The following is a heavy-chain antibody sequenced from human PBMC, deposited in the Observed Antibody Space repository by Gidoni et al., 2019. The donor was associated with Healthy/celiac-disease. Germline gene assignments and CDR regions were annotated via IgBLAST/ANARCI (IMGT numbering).Heavy chain of an antibody. J-gene: IGHJ6*02. CDR2: IYTSGST. V-gene: IGHV4-4*07. CDR3: AREGLVYCTNGVCYTSYYYYGMDV. D-gene: IGHD2-8*01. CDR1: GCSISSYY. Sequence: VQLQESGPGLVKPSETLSLSCTVSGCSISSYYWSWIRQPAGKGLEWIGRIYTSGSTNYNPSLKSRVTMSVDTSKNQFSPKLSSVTAADTAVYYCAREGLVYCTNGVCYTSYYYYGMDVWGQGTTVTVSS.